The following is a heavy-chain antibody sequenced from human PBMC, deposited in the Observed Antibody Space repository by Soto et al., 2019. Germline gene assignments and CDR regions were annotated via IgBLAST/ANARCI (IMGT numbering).Heavy chain of an antibody. CDR1: GVIFSNYW. D-gene: IGHD3-10*01. J-gene: IGHJ5*02. CDR2: IKYGGGGR. Sequence: EVQLVESGGDLVQPGGSLRLSCEVSGVIFSNYWMSWVRQSPRKGLEWVANIKYGGGGRYYVDSVRGRCTIAVDNARNSVYLQMNSLRAEDTAVYYCARENSGRSLDPWGQGTLVTVSS. V-gene: IGHV3-7*03. CDR3: ARENSGRSLDP.